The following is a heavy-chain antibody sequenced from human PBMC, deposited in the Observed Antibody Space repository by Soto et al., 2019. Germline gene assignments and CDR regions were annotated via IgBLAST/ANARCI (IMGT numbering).Heavy chain of an antibody. V-gene: IGHV4-34*01. CDR2: INHSGST. CDR1: GGSFSGYY. J-gene: IGHJ4*02. CDR3: AREVVVPAASYNRFDY. D-gene: IGHD2-2*01. Sequence: QVQLQQWGAGLLKPSETLSLTCAVYGGSFSGYYWSWIRQPPGKGLEWIGEINHSGSTNYNPSLKSRVTISVDTSKNQFSLKLSSVTAADTAVYYCAREVVVPAASYNRFDYWGQGTLVTVSS.